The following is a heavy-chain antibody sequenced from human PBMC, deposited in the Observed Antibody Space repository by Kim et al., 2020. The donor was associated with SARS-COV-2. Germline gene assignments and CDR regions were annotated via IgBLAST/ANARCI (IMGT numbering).Heavy chain of an antibody. V-gene: IGHV1-8*01. Sequence: ASVKVSCKASGHTFTSYDINWVRQATGQGLEWMGWMNPNSGNTGYAQKFQGRVTMTRNTSISTAYMELSSLRSEDTAVYYCARGVKVPAAIWISYYYYYMDVWGKGTTVTVSS. D-gene: IGHD2-2*01. J-gene: IGHJ6*03. CDR2: MNPNSGNT. CDR1: GHTFTSYD. CDR3: ARGVKVPAAIWISYYYYYMDV.